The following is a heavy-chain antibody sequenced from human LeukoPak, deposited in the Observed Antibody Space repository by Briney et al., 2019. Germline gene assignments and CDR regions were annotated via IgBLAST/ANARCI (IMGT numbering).Heavy chain of an antibody. J-gene: IGHJ1*01. D-gene: IGHD1-26*01. CDR2: MNPNSGNT. CDR1: GYTFTSYD. CDR3: AKKVVVGATSPYSDFQD. Sequence: ASVKVSCKASGYTFTSYDINWVRQATGQGLEWMGWMNPNSGNTGYAQKFQGRVTMTRNTSISTAYMGLSSLRAEDTALYYCAKKVVVGATSPYSDFQDWGQGTLVTVSS. V-gene: IGHV1-8*01.